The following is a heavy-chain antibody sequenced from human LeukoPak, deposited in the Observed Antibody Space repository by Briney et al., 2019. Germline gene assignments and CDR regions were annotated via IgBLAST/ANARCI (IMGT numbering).Heavy chain of an antibody. Sequence: SSYEMKWVRQPPGKGLEWIGSTYYSGSTYHNPSLKSRVTISVDTSKNQFSLKMRSVTAADTAVYYCASRSLFYDSSGYYWWGQGTLVTVSS. CDR2: TYYSGST. V-gene: IGHV4-39*01. CDR1: SSYE. D-gene: IGHD3-22*01. CDR3: ASRSLFYDSSGYYW. J-gene: IGHJ4*02.